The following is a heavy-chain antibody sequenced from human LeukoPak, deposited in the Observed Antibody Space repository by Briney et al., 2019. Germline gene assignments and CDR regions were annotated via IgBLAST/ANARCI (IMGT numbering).Heavy chain of an antibody. CDR2: IYYSGST. Sequence: PSETLSLTCTVSGGSIRSYYWSWIRQPPGKGLEWIGYIYYSGSTNYHPSLESRVTISVDTSKNQFSLKLNSVTAADTAVYYCARAGVVTNPNSYWYFDLWGRGTLVTVSS. J-gene: IGHJ2*01. CDR1: GGSIRSYY. V-gene: IGHV4-59*01. CDR3: ARAGVVTNPNSYWYFDL. D-gene: IGHD3-3*01.